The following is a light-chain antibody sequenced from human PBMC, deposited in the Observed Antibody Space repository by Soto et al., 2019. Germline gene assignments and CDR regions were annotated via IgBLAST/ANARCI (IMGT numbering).Light chain of an antibody. CDR1: QSVLSSSNSENY. CDR3: QQYYSTPLT. Sequence: DIVMTQSPDSLAVSLGERATINCKSSQSVLSSSNSENYLAWYQQKPGQPPKLLIYWASTRESGVPDRFSGSGSGTDFTLTISSLQAEDVAVYYCQQYYSTPLTFGGGTKVDIK. J-gene: IGKJ4*01. V-gene: IGKV4-1*01. CDR2: WAS.